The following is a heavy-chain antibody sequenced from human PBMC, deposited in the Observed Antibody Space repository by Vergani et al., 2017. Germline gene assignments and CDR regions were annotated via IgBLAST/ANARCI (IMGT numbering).Heavy chain of an antibody. CDR2: ISSSSSYI. CDR3: ASALIVGAADY. Sequence: EVQLVESGGGLVQPGGSLRLSCAASGFTFSSYSMNWVRQAPGKGLEWVSSISSSSSYIYYADSVKGRFTISRDNAKNSLYLQMNSLRAEDTAVYYCASALIVGAADYWGQGTLVTVSS. CDR1: GFTFSSYS. V-gene: IGHV3-21*01. J-gene: IGHJ4*02. D-gene: IGHD1-26*01.